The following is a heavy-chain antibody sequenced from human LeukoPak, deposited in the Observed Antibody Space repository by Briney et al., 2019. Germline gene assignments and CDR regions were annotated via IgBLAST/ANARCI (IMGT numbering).Heavy chain of an antibody. CDR3: ARHNDRTRGAFDI. CDR1: GYTFTNYA. J-gene: IGHJ3*02. CDR2: INAGNGNT. D-gene: IGHD1-1*01. V-gene: IGHV1-3*01. Sequence: GASVKVPCKASGYTFTNYAIHWVRQAPGQRLECMGWINAGNGNTKYSQKFQGRVTFTRDTPASTAYMELSSLSSEDTAVYYCARHNDRTRGAFDIWGQGTMVTVSS.